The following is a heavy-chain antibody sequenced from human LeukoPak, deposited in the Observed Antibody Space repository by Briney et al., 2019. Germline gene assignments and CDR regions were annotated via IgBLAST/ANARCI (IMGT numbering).Heavy chain of an antibody. D-gene: IGHD4-17*01. J-gene: IGHJ4*02. CDR2: IYYSGST. V-gene: IGHV4-59*01. CDR1: GGSISSYY. CDR3: ARGFAYGDRFDY. Sequence: SETLSLTCTVSGGSISSYYWSWIRQPPGEGLEWIGYIYYSGSTNYNPSLKSRVTISVDTSKNQFSLKLSSVTAADTAVYYCARGFAYGDRFDYWGQGTLVTVSS.